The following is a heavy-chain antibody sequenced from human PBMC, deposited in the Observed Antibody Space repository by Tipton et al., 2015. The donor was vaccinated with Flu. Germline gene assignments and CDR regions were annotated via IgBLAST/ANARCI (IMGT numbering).Heavy chain of an antibody. V-gene: IGHV4-38-2*01. CDR3: VGAPNWYYFDY. CDR1: ANSISSDFF. Sequence: TLSLTCAVSANSISSDFFWGWIQQPPGKGLEWIGTINHSGATYYNPSLKSRVTTSMDTSKKQLSLKLRSVTAADTAVYYCVGAPNWYYFDYWGQGTLVTVSS. D-gene: IGHD1-1*01. CDR2: INHSGAT. J-gene: IGHJ4*02.